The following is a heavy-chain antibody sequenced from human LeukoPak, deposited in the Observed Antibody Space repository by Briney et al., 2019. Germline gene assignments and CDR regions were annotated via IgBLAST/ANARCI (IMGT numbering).Heavy chain of an antibody. V-gene: IGHV3-7*01. D-gene: IGHD1-20*01. Sequence: GGSLRLSCAASGFTFSSYWMNWVRQAPGKGLEWVAIIKEDGSEKNYVDSVKGRFTISRDNAKNSLYLQMNSLRAEDTAVYYCAREADNWEAFDYWGQGTLVTVSS. J-gene: IGHJ4*02. CDR1: GFTFSSYW. CDR2: IKEDGSEK. CDR3: AREADNWEAFDY.